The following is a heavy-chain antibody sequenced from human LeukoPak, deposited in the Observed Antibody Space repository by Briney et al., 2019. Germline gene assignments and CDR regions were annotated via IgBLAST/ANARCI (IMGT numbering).Heavy chain of an antibody. Sequence: SVTLSLTCTVSGYSTSSGYYWGWIRQPPGKGLEWIGSIYHSGSTYYNPSLKSRVTISVDTSKNQFSLKLSSVTAADTAVYYCARDNTEESLRLSPLYYYYGMDVWGQGTTVTVSS. CDR2: IYHSGST. V-gene: IGHV4-38-2*02. CDR1: GYSTSSGYY. CDR3: ARDNTEESLRLSPLYYYYGMDV. D-gene: IGHD3-16*02. J-gene: IGHJ6*02.